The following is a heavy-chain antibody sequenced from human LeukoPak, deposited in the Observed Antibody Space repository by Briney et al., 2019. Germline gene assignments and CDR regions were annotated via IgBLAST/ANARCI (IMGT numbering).Heavy chain of an antibody. D-gene: IGHD1-26*01. J-gene: IGHJ4*02. Sequence: GGSLRLSCAASGFTFTTYAMSWVRQAPGKGLEWVAVISYDGSNKYYADSAKGRFAISRDNSKNTLYLQMNSLRAEDTAVYYCARDRGSGGAKNPPDYWGQGTLVTVSS. CDR3: ARDRGSGGAKNPPDY. CDR2: ISYDGSNK. CDR1: GFTFTTYA. V-gene: IGHV3-30*09.